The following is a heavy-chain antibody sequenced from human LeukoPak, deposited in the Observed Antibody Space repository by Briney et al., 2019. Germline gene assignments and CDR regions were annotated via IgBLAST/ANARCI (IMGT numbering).Heavy chain of an antibody. D-gene: IGHD5-18*01. V-gene: IGHV1-2*02. CDR2: INPNSGGT. CDR3: ARESPQRSGYSYPH. CDR1: GYTFTGYY. J-gene: IGHJ4*02. Sequence: ASVKVSCKASGYTFTGYYMHWVRQAPGQGLEWMGWINPNSGGTNYAQKFQGRVTITRDTSANTAYMELSSLRSEDTAVYYCARESPQRSGYSYPHWGQGTLVTVSS.